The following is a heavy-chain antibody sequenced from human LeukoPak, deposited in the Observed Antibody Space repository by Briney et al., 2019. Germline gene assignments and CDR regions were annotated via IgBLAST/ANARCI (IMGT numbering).Heavy chain of an antibody. CDR2: IYYTGRT. D-gene: IGHD2-15*01. J-gene: IGHJ4*02. CDR1: GGSISSSAYH. Sequence: PSETLSLTCSVSGGSISSSAYHWSWFRQHPGKGLEWIGYIYYTGRTNYNPSLKSRVTISVDTSKNQFSLKLSSVTAADTAVYYCARELGYCSGGSCYSQGYFDYWGQGTLVTVSS. CDR3: ARELGYCSGGSCYSQGYFDY. V-gene: IGHV4-61*08.